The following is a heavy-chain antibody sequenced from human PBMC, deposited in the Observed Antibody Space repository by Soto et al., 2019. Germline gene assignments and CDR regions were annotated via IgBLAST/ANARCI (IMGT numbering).Heavy chain of an antibody. Sequence: ASVKVSCKASGGTFSSYAISLVRQAPGQGLEWMGGIIPIFGTANYAQKFQGRVTITADESTSTAYMELSSLRSEDTAVYYCAGYYDSTQWFDPWGQGTLVTVSS. D-gene: IGHD3-22*01. CDR3: AGYYDSTQWFDP. CDR1: GGTFSSYA. V-gene: IGHV1-69*13. J-gene: IGHJ5*02. CDR2: IIPIFGTA.